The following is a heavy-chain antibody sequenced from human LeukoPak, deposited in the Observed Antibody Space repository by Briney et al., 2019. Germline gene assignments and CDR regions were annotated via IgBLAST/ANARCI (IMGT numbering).Heavy chain of an antibody. CDR1: GGSISSYY. CDR3: ARVPGGDYVRYYYYYMDV. D-gene: IGHD4-17*01. CDR2: IYYSGST. V-gene: IGHV4-59*01. J-gene: IGHJ6*03. Sequence: SETLSLTCTVSGGSISSYYWSWIRQPPGKGLEWMGYIYYSGSTNYNPSLKSRVAISVDTSKNQFSLKLSSVTAADTAVYYCARVPGGDYVRYYYYYMDVWGKGTTVTVSS.